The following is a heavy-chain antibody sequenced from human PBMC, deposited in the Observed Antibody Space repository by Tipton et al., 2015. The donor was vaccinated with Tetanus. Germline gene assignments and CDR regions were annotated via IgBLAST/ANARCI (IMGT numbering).Heavy chain of an antibody. Sequence: VQLVQSGAEVKKPGESLRISCKGSGYSFTKYWINWVRQMPGPGLEWMGRIDPIDSYTDYSPSFQGHVTISADKSSSTAFLQWSSLKASGTAMYYCARINGEAGDEFYYYYGGDVWGQGTAGTVSS. D-gene: IGHD3-10*01. CDR3: ARINGEAGDEFYYYYGGDV. CDR2: IDPIDSYT. CDR1: GYSFTKYW. V-gene: IGHV5-10-1*01. J-gene: IGHJ6*02.